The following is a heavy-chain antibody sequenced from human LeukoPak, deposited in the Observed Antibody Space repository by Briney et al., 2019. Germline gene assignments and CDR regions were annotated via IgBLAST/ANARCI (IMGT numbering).Heavy chain of an antibody. CDR3: ARSGWYDDFDY. D-gene: IGHD6-19*01. V-gene: IGHV3-48*01. CDR2: LSRDTTAI. J-gene: IGHJ4*02. CDR1: GFIFSSYS. Sequence: GGSLRLSCAASGFIFSSYSMNWVRQAPGKGLEWISYLSRDTTAIYYADSVKGRFTISRDNAKNSLYLQMNSLRAEDTAMYYCARSGWYDDFDYLGQGTLVTVSS.